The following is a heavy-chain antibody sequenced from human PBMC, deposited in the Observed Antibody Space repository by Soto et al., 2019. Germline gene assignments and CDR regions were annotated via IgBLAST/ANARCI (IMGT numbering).Heavy chain of an antibody. V-gene: IGHV4-34*01. D-gene: IGHD3-3*01. CDR1: GGSFSGYY. CDR3: AREVERVTIFGVESYFDY. J-gene: IGHJ4*02. Sequence: QVQLQQWGAGLLKPSETLSLTCAVYGGSFSGYYWSWIRQPPGKGLEWIGEINHSGSTNYNPSLKSRVTISVDTSKNQFSLKLSSVTAADTAVYYCAREVERVTIFGVESYFDYWGQGTLVTVSS. CDR2: INHSGST.